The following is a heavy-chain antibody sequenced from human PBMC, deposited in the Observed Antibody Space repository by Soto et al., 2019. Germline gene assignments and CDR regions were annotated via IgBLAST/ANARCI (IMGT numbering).Heavy chain of an antibody. CDR3: ARLRAIIYHNIPNYFDY. D-gene: IGHD3-10*01. CDR2: IYYSGST. Sequence: SETLSLTCTVSGGSISSSSYYWGWIRQPPGKGLEWIGSIYYSGSTYYNPSLKSRVTISVDTSKNQFSLKLSSVTAADTAVYYCARLRAIIYHNIPNYFDYWGQGTLVTVSS. J-gene: IGHJ4*02. CDR1: GGSISSSSYY. V-gene: IGHV4-39*01.